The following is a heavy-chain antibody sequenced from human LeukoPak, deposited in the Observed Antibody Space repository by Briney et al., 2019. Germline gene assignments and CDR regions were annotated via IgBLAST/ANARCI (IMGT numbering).Heavy chain of an antibody. Sequence: PGGSLRLSCAASGFTFDDYAMHWVRQAPGKGLEWVSGISWNSGSIGYADSVKGRFTISRDNAKNSLYLQMNSLRAEDTALYYCAKGPFPSYYDSSGYYHYWGQGTLVTVSS. CDR3: AKGPFPSYYDSSGYYHY. J-gene: IGHJ4*02. V-gene: IGHV3-9*01. D-gene: IGHD3-22*01. CDR2: ISWNSGSI. CDR1: GFTFDDYA.